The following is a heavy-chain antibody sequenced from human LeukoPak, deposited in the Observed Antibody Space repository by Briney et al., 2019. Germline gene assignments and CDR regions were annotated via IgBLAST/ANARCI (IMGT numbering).Heavy chain of an antibody. CDR2: IHYSGGT. D-gene: IGHD1-26*01. CDR3: ARKGSKVSGSYFDY. J-gene: IGHJ4*02. V-gene: IGHV4-59*01. Sequence: SETLSLTCTVSGGSISSYYWSWIRQPPGKGLEWIGYIHYSGGTNYNPSLKSRVTISVDTSKNQFSLKLTSVTAADTAVYYCARKGSKVSGSYFDYWGQGTLVTVPS. CDR1: GGSISSYY.